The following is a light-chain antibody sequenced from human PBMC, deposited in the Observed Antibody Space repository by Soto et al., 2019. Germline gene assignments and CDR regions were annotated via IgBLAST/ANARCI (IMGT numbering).Light chain of an antibody. V-gene: IGKV1-5*01. CDR3: QQYNCYCRG. CDR2: DAS. J-gene: IGKJ1*01. Sequence: DIQMTQSPSTLSASVGDRVTITCRASQSISSWLAWYQQKPGKAPKLLIYDASSLESGVPSRFSGSGSGTEFTLTFSSLQPDDFGTYYCQQYNCYCRGFGHGTKVEIK. CDR1: QSISSW.